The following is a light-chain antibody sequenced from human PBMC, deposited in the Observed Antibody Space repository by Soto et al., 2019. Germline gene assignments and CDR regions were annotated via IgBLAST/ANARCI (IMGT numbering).Light chain of an antibody. CDR3: QQYNNWPRT. J-gene: IGKJ1*01. CDR2: GAS. CDR1: QSVSSN. V-gene: IGKV3-15*01. Sequence: EIAVTQSPVTLSLSPGERATLSCRASQSVSSNLAWYQQKPGQAPRLLIYGASTRATGIPARFSGSGSGTEFTLTISSLQSEDFAVYYCQQYNNWPRTFGQGTKVDI.